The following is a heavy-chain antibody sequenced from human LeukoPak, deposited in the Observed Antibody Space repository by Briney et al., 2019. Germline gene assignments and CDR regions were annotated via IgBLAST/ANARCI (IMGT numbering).Heavy chain of an antibody. D-gene: IGHD2-15*01. CDR3: AGGSLGSGTSSDCCPLDY. J-gene: IGHJ4*02. CDR2: FDPEDGET. V-gene: IGHV1-24*01. Sequence: ASVKVSCKVSGYTLTELSMHWVRQAPGKGLEWMGGFDPEDGETIYAQKFQGRVTMTEDTSTDTAYMELSSLRSEDTAVYYCAGGSLGSGTSSDCCPLDYWGQGTLVTVSS. CDR1: GYTLTELS.